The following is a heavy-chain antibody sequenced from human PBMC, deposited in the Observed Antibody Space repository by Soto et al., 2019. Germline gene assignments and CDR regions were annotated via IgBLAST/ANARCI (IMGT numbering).Heavy chain of an antibody. Sequence: QVQLVQSGAEEKKPGASVKVSCKASGYTFTRSGISWVRQAPGQGLEWMGWISTYNGDTNYAQTFQGRVTMTTDTSTSTVHMEVRSLRSDDTAVYYCAREGVAPYYYYGMDVWGQGTPVTVSS. D-gene: IGHD5-12*01. CDR2: ISTYNGDT. CDR3: AREGVAPYYYYGMDV. J-gene: IGHJ6*02. V-gene: IGHV1-18*01. CDR1: GYTFTRSG.